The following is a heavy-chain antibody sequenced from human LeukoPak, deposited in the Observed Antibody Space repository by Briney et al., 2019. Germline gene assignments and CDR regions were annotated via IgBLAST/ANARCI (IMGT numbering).Heavy chain of an antibody. Sequence: PGGSLRLSCAASGFTVSSNYMSWVRQAPGKGLELVSVIYSGGSTYYADSAKGRFTISRDNSKNTLYLQMNSLRAEDTAVYYCARVRVDTAMVYNYYYYGMDVWGQGTTVTVSS. CDR2: IYSGGST. CDR1: GFTVSSNY. CDR3: ARVRVDTAMVYNYYYYGMDV. D-gene: IGHD5-18*01. J-gene: IGHJ6*02. V-gene: IGHV3-53*01.